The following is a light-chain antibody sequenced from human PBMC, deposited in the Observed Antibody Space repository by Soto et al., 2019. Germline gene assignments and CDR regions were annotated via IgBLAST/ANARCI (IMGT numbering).Light chain of an antibody. CDR2: GAS. V-gene: IGKV3-15*01. J-gene: IGKJ1*01. CDR3: QHYNNWPPWA. Sequence: EIVMTQSPASLSVSPGGRATLSCRASQSITNNLAWYQQKPGQAPRLLIYGASARDTGVPARFSGSGSATEFTLTISSLQSEDSAVYYCQHYNNWPPWAFGQGTKVEIK. CDR1: QSITNN.